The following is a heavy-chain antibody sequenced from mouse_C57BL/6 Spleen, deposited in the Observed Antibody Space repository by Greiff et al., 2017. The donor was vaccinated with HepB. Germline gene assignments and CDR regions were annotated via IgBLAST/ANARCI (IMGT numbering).Heavy chain of an antibody. CDR2: IYPRSGNT. D-gene: IGHD1-1*01. CDR1: GYTFTSYG. Sequence: VQLQQSGAELARPGASVTLSCKASGYTFTSYGISWVKQRTGQGLEWIGEIYPRSGNTYYNEKFKGKATLTADKSSSTAYMELRSLTSEDSAVYFCASYGSSYRFAYWGQGTLVTVSA. V-gene: IGHV1-81*01. J-gene: IGHJ3*01. CDR3: ASYGSSYRFAY.